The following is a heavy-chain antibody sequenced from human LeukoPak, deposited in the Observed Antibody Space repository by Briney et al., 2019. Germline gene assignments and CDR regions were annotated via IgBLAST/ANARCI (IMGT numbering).Heavy chain of an antibody. Sequence: PSETLSLTCAVYGGSFSGYYWSWIRQPPGKGLEWIGEINHSGSTNYNPSLKSRVTISVDTSKNQFSLKLSSVTAADTAVYYCARMGYCSSTSCYTNYYMDVWGKGTTVTVPS. D-gene: IGHD2-2*02. V-gene: IGHV4-34*01. J-gene: IGHJ6*03. CDR1: GGSFSGYY. CDR3: ARMGYCSSTSCYTNYYMDV. CDR2: INHSGST.